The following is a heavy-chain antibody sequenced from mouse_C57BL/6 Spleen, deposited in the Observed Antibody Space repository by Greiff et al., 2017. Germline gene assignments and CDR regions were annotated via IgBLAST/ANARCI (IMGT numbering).Heavy chain of an antibody. D-gene: IGHD1-1*01. CDR1: GYTFTSYG. CDR3: ARKDYGSPWFAY. V-gene: IGHV1-81*01. CDR2: IYPRSGNT. Sequence: VKLMESGAELARPGASVKLSCKASGYTFTSYGISWVKQRTGQGLEWIGEIYPRSGNTYYNEKFKGKATLTADKSSSTAYMELRSLTSEDSAVYFCARKDYGSPWFAYWGQGTLVTVSA. J-gene: IGHJ3*01.